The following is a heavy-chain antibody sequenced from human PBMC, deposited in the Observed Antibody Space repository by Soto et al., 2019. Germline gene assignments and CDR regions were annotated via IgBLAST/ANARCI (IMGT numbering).Heavy chain of an antibody. Sequence: QVQLVESGGGVLQHGKSLRLSCVASGFTFNTYGFHWVRQAPGKGLEWVSVIWSDGNNRYYADSVKGRFTISRDSSKNTLYLQMNSLRVEDTAVYYCARIQLDTIMALDYWGQGTLVTVSS. CDR3: ARIQLDTIMALDY. CDR2: IWSDGNNR. J-gene: IGHJ4*02. D-gene: IGHD1-1*01. CDR1: GFTFNTYG. V-gene: IGHV3-33*01.